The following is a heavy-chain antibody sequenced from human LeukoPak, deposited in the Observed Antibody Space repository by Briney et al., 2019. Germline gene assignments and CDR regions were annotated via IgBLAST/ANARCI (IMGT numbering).Heavy chain of an antibody. CDR2: ISSSSSTI. V-gene: IGHV3-48*01. CDR3: ASPYYDFWSGYPVYYYYYMDV. D-gene: IGHD3-3*01. Sequence: GGSLRLSCAASGFTFSSYSMNWVRQAPGKGLEWVSYISSSSSTIYYADSVKGRFTISRDNAKNSLYLQMNSLRAEDTAVYYCASPYYDFWSGYPVYYYYYMDVWGKGTTVTVSS. CDR1: GFTFSSYS. J-gene: IGHJ6*03.